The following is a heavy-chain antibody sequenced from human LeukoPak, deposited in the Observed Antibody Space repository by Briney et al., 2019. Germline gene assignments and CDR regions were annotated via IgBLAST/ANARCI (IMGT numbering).Heavy chain of an antibody. CDR3: ARDPVGANDY. D-gene: IGHD1-26*01. CDR2: IYTSGST. CDR1: GGSISSGSYY. V-gene: IGHV4-61*02. Sequence: SQTLSLTCTVSGGSISSGSYYWSWIRQPAGKGLEWIGRIYTSGSTNYNPSLKSRVTISVDTSKNQFSLKLSSVTAADTAVYYCARDPVGANDYWGQGTLVTVSS. J-gene: IGHJ4*02.